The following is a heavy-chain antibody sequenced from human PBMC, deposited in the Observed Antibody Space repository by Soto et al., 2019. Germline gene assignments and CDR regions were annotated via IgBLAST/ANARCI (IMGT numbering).Heavy chain of an antibody. CDR3: ATSSGYDPFAS. CDR1: GGSVTGFY. V-gene: IGHV4-59*02. J-gene: IGHJ5*02. CDR2: IFHSGSS. D-gene: IGHD5-12*01. Sequence: ETLPLPCTVSGGSVTGFYWSWIRQPPGKGLEWIGYIFHSGSSNYNPSLKSRVTISVDTSKSQISLRLTSVPAADTAVYYCATSSGYDPFASWGQGLQGT.